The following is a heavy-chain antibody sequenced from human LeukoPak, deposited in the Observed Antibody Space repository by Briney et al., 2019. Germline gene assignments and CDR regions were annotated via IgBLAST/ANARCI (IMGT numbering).Heavy chain of an antibody. CDR1: GGSFSGYY. CDR2: INHSGST. Sequence: SETLSLTCAVYGGSFSGYYWSWIRPPPGKGLEWIGEINHSGSTNYNPSLKSRVTISVDTSKNRFSLKLSSVTAADTAVYYCARASLGYCSSTSCLPFDPWGQGTLVTVSS. V-gene: IGHV4-34*01. CDR3: ARASLGYCSSTSCLPFDP. J-gene: IGHJ5*02. D-gene: IGHD2-2*01.